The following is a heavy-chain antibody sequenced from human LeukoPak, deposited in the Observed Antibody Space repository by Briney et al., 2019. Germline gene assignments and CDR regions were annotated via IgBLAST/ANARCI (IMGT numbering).Heavy chain of an antibody. CDR1: GGSFSGYY. CDR2: INHSGST. Sequence: PSETLSLTCAVYGGSFSGYYWSWIRQPPGKGLEWIGEINHSGSTNYNPSLKSRVTISVDTSKNQFSLKLSSVTAADTAVYYCARGGRYCSSTSCGAPFDYWGQGTLVTVSS. J-gene: IGHJ4*02. V-gene: IGHV4-34*01. D-gene: IGHD2-2*01. CDR3: ARGGRYCSSTSCGAPFDY.